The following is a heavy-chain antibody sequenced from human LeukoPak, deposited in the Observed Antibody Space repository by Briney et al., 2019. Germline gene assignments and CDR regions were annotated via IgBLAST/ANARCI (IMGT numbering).Heavy chain of an antibody. CDR1: EFTFVRYA. CDR3: ARGGEVGATLDY. CDR2: ISSSSFKI. V-gene: IGHV3-21*05. D-gene: IGHD1-26*01. Sequence: GGSLRLSCAASEFTFVRYAMNWVRQAPGKGLEWVSYISSSSFKIGYADSVKGRFTISRDNAKNSLYLQMNSLRAEDTAVYYCARGGEVGATLDYWGQGTLVTVSS. J-gene: IGHJ4*02.